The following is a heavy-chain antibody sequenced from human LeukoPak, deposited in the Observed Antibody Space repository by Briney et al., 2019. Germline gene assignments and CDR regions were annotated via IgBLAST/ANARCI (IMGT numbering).Heavy chain of an antibody. CDR1: GGSFSGYY. V-gene: IGHV4-34*01. CDR3: ARGGSTLSYYYDSSGYYYYGMDV. CDR2: INHSGST. Sequence: SETLSLTCAVYGGSFSGYYWSWIRQPPGKGLEWIGEINHSGSTNYNPSLKSRVTISVDTSKNQFSLKLSSVTAADTAVYYCARGGSTLSYYYDSSGYYYYGMDVWGQGTTVTVSS. J-gene: IGHJ6*02. D-gene: IGHD3-22*01.